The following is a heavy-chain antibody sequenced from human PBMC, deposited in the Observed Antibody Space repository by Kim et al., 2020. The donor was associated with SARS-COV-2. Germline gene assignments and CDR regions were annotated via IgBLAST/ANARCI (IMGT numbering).Heavy chain of an antibody. V-gene: IGHV1-46*01. CDR2: IDPSGGGT. CDR1: GYAFTSYF. Sequence: ASVNVSCKASGYAFTSYFIHWVRQAPGQGLEWVGRIDPSGGGTHYAQKFQGRVTVTRDTSMTTVYVEISSLTSEDTAVYYCATERPGSTVFDYWGQGTLVTVSS. CDR3: ATERPGSTVFDY. D-gene: IGHD4-4*01. J-gene: IGHJ4*02.